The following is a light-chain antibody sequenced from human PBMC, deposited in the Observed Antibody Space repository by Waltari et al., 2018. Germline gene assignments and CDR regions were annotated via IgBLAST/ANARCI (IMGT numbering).Light chain of an antibody. CDR1: TTNIGNNY. CDR2: RDS. CDR3: VTWDDSLGGYYV. Sequence: QSVLTQSPSASGTPGQSVAISCSGGTTNIGNNYVYWYQQLPGTAPKLLIYRDSRRPSGVPGRFAGSKSGTSASLAISGLRSEDEADYYCVTWDDSLGGYYVFGTGTKVTVL. J-gene: IGLJ1*01. V-gene: IGLV1-47*01.